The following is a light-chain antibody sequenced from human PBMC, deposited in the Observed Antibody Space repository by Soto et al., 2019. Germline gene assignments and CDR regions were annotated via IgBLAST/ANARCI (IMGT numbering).Light chain of an antibody. CDR3: QYYGYSRIS. V-gene: IGKV3-20*01. CDR1: QTVSNNY. CDR2: GAS. Sequence: EIVLTQSPGTLSLSPGERATLSCGASQTVSNNYLAWYQQKPGQAPRLLIFGASSGASGLPDRFIESESVTDFPLTIHRLKPEDFAVYFCQYYGYSRISFGQGTRLEI. J-gene: IGKJ5*01.